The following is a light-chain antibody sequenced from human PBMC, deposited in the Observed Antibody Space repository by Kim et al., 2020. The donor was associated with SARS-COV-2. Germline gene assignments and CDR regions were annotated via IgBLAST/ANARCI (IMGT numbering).Light chain of an antibody. V-gene: IGLV4-69*01. CDR1: SGYGHYA. CDR2: LNNDGSY. Sequence: QLVLTQSPSASASLGASVTLTCGLSSGYGHYAIAWHQQRPEKGPRCLMKLNNDGSYDKADGIPDRFSGSSSGAERYLTISSLQSEDEADYYCQTWGAGCRVFGSGTKVTVL. CDR3: QTWGAGCRV. J-gene: IGLJ1*01.